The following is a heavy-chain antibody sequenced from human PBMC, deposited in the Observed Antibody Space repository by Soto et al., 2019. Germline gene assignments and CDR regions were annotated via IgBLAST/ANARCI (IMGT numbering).Heavy chain of an antibody. CDR3: ARQYYYDSSGYYYYYYGMDV. CDR2: IYPGDSDT. D-gene: IGHD3-22*01. V-gene: IGHV5-51*01. CDR1: GYSFTSYW. J-gene: IGHJ6*02. Sequence: PGESLKISCKGSGYSFTSYWIGWVRQMPGKGLEWMGIIYPGDSDTGYSPSFQGQVTISADKSISTAYLQWNSLKASDTAMYYCARQYYYDSSGYYYYYYGMDVWGQGTTVTSP.